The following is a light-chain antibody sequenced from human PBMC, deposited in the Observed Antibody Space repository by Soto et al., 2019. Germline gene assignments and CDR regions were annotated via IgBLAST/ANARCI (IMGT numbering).Light chain of an antibody. CDR2: SAS. V-gene: IGKV3-15*01. J-gene: IGKJ5*01. CDR3: QQYNDWPIT. Sequence: EIIMTQSPATLSVSPLEVVTMSFMASQSVSDNVAWYQQRPGQSPRLLMHSASARAAGLPARFSGSGSGTEFSLSIHSLQSEDFAVYFCQQYNDWPITFGQGTRLEIK. CDR1: QSVSDN.